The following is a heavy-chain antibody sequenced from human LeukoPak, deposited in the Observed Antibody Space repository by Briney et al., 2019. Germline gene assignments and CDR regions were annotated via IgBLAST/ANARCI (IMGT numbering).Heavy chain of an antibody. Sequence: KTSETLSLTCTVSGGSISSGDYYWSWIRQPPGKGLEWIGYIYYSGSTYYNPSLESRVTISVDTSKNQFSLKLSSVTAADTAVYYCARGTYYYDSSGYYYYYYGMDVWGQGTTVTVSS. D-gene: IGHD3-22*01. CDR3: ARGTYYYDSSGYYYYYYGMDV. J-gene: IGHJ6*02. CDR1: GGSISSGDYY. CDR2: IYYSGST. V-gene: IGHV4-30-4*01.